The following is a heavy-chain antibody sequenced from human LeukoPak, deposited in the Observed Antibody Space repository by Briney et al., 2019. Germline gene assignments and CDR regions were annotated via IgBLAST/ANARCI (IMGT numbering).Heavy chain of an antibody. CDR1: GYTFTSYG. CDR2: ISAYNGNT. Sequence: ASVKVSCKASGYTFTSYGISWVRQAPGQGLEWMGWISAYNGNTNYAQKLQGRVTMTTDTSTSTAYMELRSLRSDDTAVYYCARVEGYGSGSYYTGDYYYYYGMDVWGQGTTVTVSS. V-gene: IGHV1-18*01. D-gene: IGHD3-10*01. CDR3: ARVEGYGSGSYYTGDYYYYYGMDV. J-gene: IGHJ6*02.